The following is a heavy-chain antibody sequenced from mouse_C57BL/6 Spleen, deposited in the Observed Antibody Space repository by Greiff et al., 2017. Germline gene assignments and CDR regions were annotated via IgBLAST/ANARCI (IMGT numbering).Heavy chain of an antibody. J-gene: IGHJ2*01. Sequence: EVKLQESGGDLVKPGGSLKLSCAASGFTFSSYGMSWVRQTPDKRLEWVATISSGGSYTYYPDSVKGRFTISRDNAKNTLYLQMSSLKSEDTAMYYCARQLIVTGYFDYWGQGTTLTVSS. D-gene: IGHD2-5*01. V-gene: IGHV5-6*01. CDR3: ARQLIVTGYFDY. CDR1: GFTFSSYG. CDR2: ISSGGSYT.